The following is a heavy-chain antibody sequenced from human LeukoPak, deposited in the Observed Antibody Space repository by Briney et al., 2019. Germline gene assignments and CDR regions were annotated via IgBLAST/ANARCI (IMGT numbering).Heavy chain of an antibody. Sequence: PSETLSLTCAVYGGSFSGYYWSWIRQPPGKGLEWIGEINHSGSTNYNPSLKSRVTISLDTSKNQFSLKLSSVTAADTAVYYCAREYSSSSSSGFDPWGQGTLVTVSS. J-gene: IGHJ5*02. V-gene: IGHV4-34*01. CDR1: GGSFSGYY. CDR3: AREYSSSSSSGFDP. D-gene: IGHD6-6*01. CDR2: INHSGST.